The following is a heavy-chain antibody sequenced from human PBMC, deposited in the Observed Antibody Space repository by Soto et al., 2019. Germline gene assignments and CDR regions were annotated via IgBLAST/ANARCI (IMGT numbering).Heavy chain of an antibody. CDR1: GFTFSSYS. J-gene: IGHJ4*02. V-gene: IGHV3-21*01. CDR2: ISSSSSYI. D-gene: IGHD3-3*01. Sequence: GGSLRLSCAASGFTFSSYSMNWVRQAPGKGLEWVSSISSSSSYIYYADSVKGRFTISRDNAKNSLYLQMNSLRAEDTAVYYCATGVLYDFWSGYYTFADYWGQGTLVTVSS. CDR3: ATGVLYDFWSGYYTFADY.